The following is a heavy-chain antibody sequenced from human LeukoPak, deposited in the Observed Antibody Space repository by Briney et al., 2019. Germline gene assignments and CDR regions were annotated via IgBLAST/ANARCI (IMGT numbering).Heavy chain of an antibody. Sequence: GESLKISCKGSGYSFTRYWIGWVRQMPGKGLEWMGIIYPGDSDTRYSPSFQGQVTISADKSISTAYLQWSSLKASDTAMYYCARHSPQYYDSSGYCDWGQGTLVTVSS. CDR2: IYPGDSDT. V-gene: IGHV5-51*01. D-gene: IGHD3-22*01. J-gene: IGHJ4*02. CDR1: GYSFTRYW. CDR3: ARHSPQYYDSSGYCD.